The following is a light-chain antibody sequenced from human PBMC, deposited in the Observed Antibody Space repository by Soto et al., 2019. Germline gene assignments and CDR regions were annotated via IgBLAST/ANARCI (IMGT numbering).Light chain of an antibody. V-gene: IGLV2-14*01. CDR2: EVG. J-gene: IGLJ2*01. CDR3: SSYTSSNSVV. CDR1: SSDIGTYIY. Sequence: QSALTQPASVSGSPGQSITISCTGTSSDIGTYIYVSWYLQHPGKAPKLLIYEVGNRPSGVSNRFSGSKSGNTASLTISGLQAEDEADYYCSSYTSSNSVVVGGGTQLTVL.